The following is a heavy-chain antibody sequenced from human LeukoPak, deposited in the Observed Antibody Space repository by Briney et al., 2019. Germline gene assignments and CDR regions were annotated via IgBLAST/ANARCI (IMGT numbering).Heavy chain of an antibody. D-gene: IGHD3-3*01. Sequence: ASVKVSCKASGYTFTSYDINWVRQATGQGLEWMGWMNPNSGNTGYAQKFQGRVTMTRNTSISTAYMELSSLRSEDTAVYYCARHYYDFWSGYYNYYYYGMDVWGQGTTVTVSS. CDR3: ARHYYDFWSGYYNYYYYGMDV. V-gene: IGHV1-8*01. CDR2: MNPNSGNT. J-gene: IGHJ6*02. CDR1: GYTFTSYD.